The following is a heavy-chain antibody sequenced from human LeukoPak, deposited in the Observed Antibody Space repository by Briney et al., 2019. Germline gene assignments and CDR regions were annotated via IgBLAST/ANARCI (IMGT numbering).Heavy chain of an antibody. J-gene: IGHJ6*03. CDR3: ARAKDFWSGYIYYMDV. Sequence: SVKVSCKASGGTFSSYAISWVRQAPGQGLEWMGGIIPIFGTANYAQKFQGGVTITTDESTSTAYMELSSLRSEDTAVYYCARAKDFWSGYIYYMDVWGKGTTVTVSS. V-gene: IGHV1-69*05. CDR2: IIPIFGTA. CDR1: GGTFSSYA. D-gene: IGHD3-3*01.